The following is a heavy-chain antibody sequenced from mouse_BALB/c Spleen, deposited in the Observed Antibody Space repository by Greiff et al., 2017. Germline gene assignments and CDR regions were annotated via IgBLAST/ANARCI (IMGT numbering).Heavy chain of an antibody. D-gene: IGHD1-1*01. CDR1: GFNIKDYY. CDR3: ARGIYYGSSYPMDY. Sequence: VQLQQSGAELVRPGALVKLSCKASGFNIKDYYMHWVKQRPEQGLEWIGWIDPENGNTIYDPKFQGKASITADTSSNTAYLQLSSLTSEDTAVYYCARGIYYGSSYPMDYWGQGTSVTVSS. J-gene: IGHJ4*01. CDR2: IDPENGNT. V-gene: IGHV14-1*02.